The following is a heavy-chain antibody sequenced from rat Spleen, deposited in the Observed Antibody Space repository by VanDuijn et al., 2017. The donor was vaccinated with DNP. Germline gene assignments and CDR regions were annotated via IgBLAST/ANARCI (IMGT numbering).Heavy chain of an antibody. Sequence: EVQLVESGGGLVQPGRSMKLSCAASGFTFSNYDMAWVRRAPKKGLEWVATISYDGSSTYYRDSVKGRFAISRDNAKSTLYLQMNSLRSEDMATYYCIRWNSGHFDYWGQGVMVTVSS. V-gene: IGHV5-22*01. CDR2: ISYDGSST. J-gene: IGHJ2*01. D-gene: IGHD4-3*01. CDR3: IRWNSGHFDY. CDR1: GFTFSNYD.